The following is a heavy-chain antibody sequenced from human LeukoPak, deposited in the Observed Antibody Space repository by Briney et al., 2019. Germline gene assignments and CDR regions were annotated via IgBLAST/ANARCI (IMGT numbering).Heavy chain of an antibody. CDR2: INPSGGTT. CDR1: GYTFTSYY. Sequence: ASVKVSCKASGYTFTSYYMHWVRQAPGQGLEWMGIINPSGGTTTYAQKFQGRVTMTRDTSTSTVYMELSSLRSEDTAMYYCARDPRNGDYFLDWGQGTLVTVSS. J-gene: IGHJ4*02. V-gene: IGHV1-46*01. CDR3: ARDPRNGDYFLD. D-gene: IGHD4-17*01.